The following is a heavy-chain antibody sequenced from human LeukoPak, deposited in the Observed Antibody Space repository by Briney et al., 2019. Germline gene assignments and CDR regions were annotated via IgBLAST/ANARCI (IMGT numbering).Heavy chain of an antibody. D-gene: IGHD1-26*01. V-gene: IGHV4-39*01. CDR1: GGSISSSSYY. J-gene: IGHJ4*02. CDR2: IYYSGST. CDR3: ARLRYSGSYGSLPHYYFDY. Sequence: SETLSLTCTVSGGSISSSSYYWGWIRQPPGKGLEWIGSIYYSGSTYYNPSLKSRVTMSVDTSKNQFSLKLSSVTAADTAVYYCARLRYSGSYGSLPHYYFDYWGQGTLVTVSS.